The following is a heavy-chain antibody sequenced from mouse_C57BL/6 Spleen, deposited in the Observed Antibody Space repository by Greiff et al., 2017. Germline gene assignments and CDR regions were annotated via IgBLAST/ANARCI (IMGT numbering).Heavy chain of an antibody. CDR3: ATPYEYDEGDWYFDV. D-gene: IGHD2-4*01. CDR2: IDPNSGGT. V-gene: IGHV1-72*01. Sequence: QVQLQQPGAELVKPGASVKLSCKASGYTFTSYWMHWVKQRPGRGLEWIGRIDPNSGGTKYNEKFKSKATLTVDKPSSTAYMQLSSLTSEDSAVYYCATPYEYDEGDWYFDVWGTGTTVTVSS. CDR1: GYTFTSYW. J-gene: IGHJ1*03.